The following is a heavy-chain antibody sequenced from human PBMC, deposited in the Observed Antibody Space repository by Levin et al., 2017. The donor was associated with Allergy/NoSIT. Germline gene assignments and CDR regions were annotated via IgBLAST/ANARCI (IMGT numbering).Heavy chain of an antibody. J-gene: IGHJ4*02. Sequence: GGSLRLSCAASGFTFSDYYMSWIRQAPGKGLEWVSYISSSSTYTNYADSVKGRFTISRDNAKNSLYLQMNSLRAEDTAVYYCARDPYYGDYYFDYWGQGTLVTVSS. D-gene: IGHD4-17*01. CDR2: ISSSSTYT. CDR3: ARDPYYGDYYFDY. V-gene: IGHV3-11*05. CDR1: GFTFSDYY.